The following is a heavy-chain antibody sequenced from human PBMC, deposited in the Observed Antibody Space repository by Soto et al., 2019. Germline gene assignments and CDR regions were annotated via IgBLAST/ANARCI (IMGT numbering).Heavy chain of an antibody. CDR2: ITNNRNKK. CDR1: GFTFSNYG. D-gene: IGHD4-17*01. CDR3: ARDTYGDYVLDY. J-gene: IGHJ4*02. V-gene: IGHV3-48*01. Sequence: PGGSLRLSCAASGFTFSNYGIHWVRQAPGKGLEWVSYITNNRNKKYYADSVKGRFTISRDNSKKSLYLQINSLRAEDTAVYYCARDTYGDYVLDYWGQGTLVTVSS.